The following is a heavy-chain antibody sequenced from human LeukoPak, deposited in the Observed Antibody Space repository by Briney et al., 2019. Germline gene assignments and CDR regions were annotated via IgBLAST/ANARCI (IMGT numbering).Heavy chain of an antibody. D-gene: IGHD3-22*01. CDR2: INYSGRT. Sequence: PSETLSLTCTVSGDSILESTYYWAWIRQPPGKGLEWIGVINYSGRTYYNPSLRSRVTISVDTYKNQFSLKLNSVTASDTSVYYCARGYDFWGQGTLVTVSS. J-gene: IGHJ4*02. CDR3: ARGYDF. CDR1: GDSILESTYY. V-gene: IGHV4-39*01.